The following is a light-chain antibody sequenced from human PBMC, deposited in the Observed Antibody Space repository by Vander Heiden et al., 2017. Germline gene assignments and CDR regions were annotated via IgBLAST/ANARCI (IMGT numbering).Light chain of an antibody. CDR1: QSISSW. Sequence: DIQMTQSPSTLSASVGDRVTITCRANQSISSWLAWYQQKPGKAPKLLIYKASSLESGVPSRFSGSGSGTEFTLTISSLQPDDFATYYCQQDNSYSPTFGQGTKVEIK. J-gene: IGKJ1*01. CDR3: QQDNSYSPT. CDR2: KAS. V-gene: IGKV1-5*03.